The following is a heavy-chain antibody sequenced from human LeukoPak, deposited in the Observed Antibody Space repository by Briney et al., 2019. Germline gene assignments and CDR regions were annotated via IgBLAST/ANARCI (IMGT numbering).Heavy chain of an antibody. J-gene: IGHJ3*02. CDR3: ARKLVYNMSSKAGAFDI. CDR1: GGSISSGGYY. D-gene: IGHD2-2*01. V-gene: IGHV4-30-2*01. Sequence: PSQTLSLTCTVSGGSISSGGYYWSWIRQPPGKGLEWIGYIYHSGSTYYNPSLKSRVTISVDRSKNQFSLELSSVTAADTAVYYCARKLVYNMSSKAGAFDIWGQGTMVTVSS. CDR2: IYHSGST.